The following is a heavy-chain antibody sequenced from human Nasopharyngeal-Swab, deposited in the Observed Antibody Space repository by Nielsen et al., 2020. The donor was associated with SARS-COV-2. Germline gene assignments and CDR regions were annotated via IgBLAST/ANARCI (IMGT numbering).Heavy chain of an antibody. J-gene: IGHJ6*03. V-gene: IGHV4-34*01. CDR2: INHSGST. CDR3: ARGQAYYYGSGSRYYYYYYMDV. Sequence: PGKGLEWIGEINHSGSTNYNPSLKSRVTISVDTSKNQFSLKLSSVTAADTAVYYCARGQAYYYGSGSRYYYYYYMDVWGKGTTVTVSS. D-gene: IGHD3-10*01.